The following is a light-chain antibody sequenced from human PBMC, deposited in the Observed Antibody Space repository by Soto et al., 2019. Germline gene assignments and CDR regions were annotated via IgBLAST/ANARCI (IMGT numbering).Light chain of an antibody. CDR3: LLSYSGALPV. Sequence: QAVVTQEPSLTVSPGGTVSLTCDSNTGSVTSGQYAYWFQQKPGQAPRTLIFDTNNRHSWTPARFSGSLLGDKAALTLAGAQPEDEADYYCLLSYSGALPVFGGGAKLTVL. J-gene: IGLJ3*02. V-gene: IGLV7-46*01. CDR1: TGSVTSGQY. CDR2: DTN.